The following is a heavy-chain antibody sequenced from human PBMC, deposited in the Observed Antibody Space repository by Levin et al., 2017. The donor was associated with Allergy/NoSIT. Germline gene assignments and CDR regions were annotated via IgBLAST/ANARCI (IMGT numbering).Heavy chain of an antibody. D-gene: IGHD3-10*01. CDR1: GDSISSSSYY. V-gene: IGHV4-39*01. CDR3: ARDYGSGSPDAFDI. CDR2: IYYGGST. Sequence: PSETLSLTCSVSGDSISSSSYYWGWIRQPPGTGLEWIASIYYGGSTYYNPSLESRVTISVDTSKNQLSMKLRSVTAADTAVYYCARDYGSGSPDAFDIWGQGTMVTVSS. J-gene: IGHJ3*02.